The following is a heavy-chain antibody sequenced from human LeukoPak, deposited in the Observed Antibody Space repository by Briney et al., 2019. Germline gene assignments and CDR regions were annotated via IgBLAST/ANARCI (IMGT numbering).Heavy chain of an antibody. Sequence: ASVKVSCKASEYTFIAYYIHWVRQAPGQGLEWMGMIYPRDGSTSYAQKFQGRVTVTRDTSTSTVHMELSGLRSEDTAVYYCARDQEAFDYWGQGTLVTVSS. V-gene: IGHV1-46*01. J-gene: IGHJ4*02. CDR2: IYPRDGST. CDR3: ARDQEAFDY. CDR1: EYTFIAYY.